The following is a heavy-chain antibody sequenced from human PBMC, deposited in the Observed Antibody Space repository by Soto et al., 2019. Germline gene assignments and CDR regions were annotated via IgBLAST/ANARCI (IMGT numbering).Heavy chain of an antibody. CDR1: GFTFSNYA. J-gene: IGHJ4*02. CDR2: ISGGGGSS. Sequence: EVQLLESGGGLVQPGGSLRLSCAASGFTFSNYAMSWVRQAPGKGLEWVSGISGGGGSSYYADSVKGRFTISRDNSKNPLYLQMNSLRAEATAVYYCAHNCGVDCHSVFFYWGQGTLVIVSS. V-gene: IGHV3-23*01. CDR3: AHNCGVDCHSVFFY. D-gene: IGHD2-21*02.